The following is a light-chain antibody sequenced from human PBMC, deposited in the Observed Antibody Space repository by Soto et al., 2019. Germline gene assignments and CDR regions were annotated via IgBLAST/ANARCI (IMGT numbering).Light chain of an antibody. CDR3: LRYNAFCPT. V-gene: IGKV1-5*01. CDR2: DAS. J-gene: IGKJ1*01. CDR1: HNINSW. Sequence: DIHLTQSPSTLSASVGDRVTITCRASHNINSWLAWYQQKPGEAPKIVIFDASSLQSGVPSRFSGSGSVTEFTLAIGSLLPEDVATSYCLRYNAFCPTFGQGTKVEV.